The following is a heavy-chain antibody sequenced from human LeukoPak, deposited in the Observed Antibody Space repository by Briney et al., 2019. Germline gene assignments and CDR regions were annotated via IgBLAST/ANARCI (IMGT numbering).Heavy chain of an antibody. V-gene: IGHV3-20*04. Sequence: GGSLRLSCAASGFTFDDYGMSWVRQAPGKGLEWVSGINWNGGSTVYADSVKGRFTISRDNAKNSLYLQMNSLRAEDTALYYCARLMYYYGSGSSYYFDYWGQGTLVTVSS. CDR2: INWNGGST. CDR3: ARLMYYYGSGSSYYFDY. CDR1: GFTFDDYG. J-gene: IGHJ4*02. D-gene: IGHD3-10*01.